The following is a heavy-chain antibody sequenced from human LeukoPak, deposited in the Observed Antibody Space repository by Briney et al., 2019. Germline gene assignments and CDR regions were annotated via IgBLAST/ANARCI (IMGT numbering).Heavy chain of an antibody. CDR1: GYSFTSYY. Sequence: ASVKVSCKASGYSFTSYYMHWVRQAPGQGLEWMGLINPSGSSTTYAQKFQGRVTMTRDMFTSTDYMELTSLTSDDTAVYYCTRDNSVGETAWWFDPWGQGTLVTVSS. V-gene: IGHV1-46*01. J-gene: IGHJ5*02. CDR3: TRDNSVGETAWWFDP. CDR2: INPSGSST. D-gene: IGHD1-26*01.